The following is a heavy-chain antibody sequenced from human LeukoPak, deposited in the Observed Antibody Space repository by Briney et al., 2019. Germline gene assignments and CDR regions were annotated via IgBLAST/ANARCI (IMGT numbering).Heavy chain of an antibody. Sequence: SETLSLTCDVSGGSISSYYWSWIRQPPGKGLEWIGYIYYSGSTNYNPSLKSRVTISIDTSKNQFSLKLSSVTAADTAVYYCATHGGSYEYYFDYCGQGTLVTVSS. J-gene: IGHJ4*02. D-gene: IGHD3-16*01. CDR1: GGSISSYY. V-gene: IGHV4-59*08. CDR2: IYYSGST. CDR3: ATHGGSYEYYFDY.